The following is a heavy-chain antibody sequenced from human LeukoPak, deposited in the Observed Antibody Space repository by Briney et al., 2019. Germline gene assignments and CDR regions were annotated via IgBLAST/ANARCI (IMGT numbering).Heavy chain of an antibody. CDR2: IYYSGST. Sequence: SETLSLTCTVSGGSISSSGYYWSWIRQPPGKGLEWIGYIYYSGSTNYNPSLKSRVTISVDTSKNQFSLKLSSVTAADTAVYYCARDPGGSGAFDYWGQGTLVTVSS. D-gene: IGHD3-10*01. CDR1: GGSISSSGYY. CDR3: ARDPGGSGAFDY. V-gene: IGHV4-61*08. J-gene: IGHJ4*02.